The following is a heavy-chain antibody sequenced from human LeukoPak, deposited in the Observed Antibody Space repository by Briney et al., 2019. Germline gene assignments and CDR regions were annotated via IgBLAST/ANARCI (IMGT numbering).Heavy chain of an antibody. CDR2: ISGDGGST. CDR3: AKDLYDFWSSYYPRSPGV. D-gene: IGHD3-3*01. J-gene: IGHJ3*01. Sequence: GGSLRLSCAASGFTFDDYAMHWVRQAPGKGLEWVSLISGDGGSTYYADSVKGRFTISRDNSKNSLYLQMNSLRTEDTALYYCAKDLYDFWSSYYPRSPGVWGQGTMVTVSS. CDR1: GFTFDDYA. V-gene: IGHV3-43*02.